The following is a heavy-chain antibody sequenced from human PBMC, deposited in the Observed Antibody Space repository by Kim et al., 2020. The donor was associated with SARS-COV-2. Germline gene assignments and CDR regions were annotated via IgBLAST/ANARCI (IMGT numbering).Heavy chain of an antibody. Sequence: SQKFQGRVTITRDTSASTAYMELSSLRSEDTAVYYCAGDEKKDYYYGMDVWGQGTTVTVSS. CDR3: AGDEKKDYYYGMDV. J-gene: IGHJ6*02. V-gene: IGHV1-3*01.